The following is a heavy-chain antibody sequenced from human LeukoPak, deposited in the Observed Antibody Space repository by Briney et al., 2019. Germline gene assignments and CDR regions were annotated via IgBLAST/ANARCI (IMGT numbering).Heavy chain of an antibody. CDR1: GYTLTELS. D-gene: IGHD4-23*01. Sequence: PEASVKVSCKVSGYTLTELSMHWVRQAPGKGLEWMGGFDPEDGETIYAQKFQGRVTMTEDTSTDTAYMELSSLRSEDTAVYYCATKLVVTDAFDIWGQGTMVTVSS. CDR2: FDPEDGET. CDR3: ATKLVVTDAFDI. V-gene: IGHV1-24*01. J-gene: IGHJ3*02.